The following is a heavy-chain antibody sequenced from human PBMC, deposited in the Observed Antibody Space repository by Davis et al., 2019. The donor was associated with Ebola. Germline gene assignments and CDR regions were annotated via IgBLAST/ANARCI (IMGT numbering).Heavy chain of an antibody. D-gene: IGHD3-3*01. CDR2: IYWDDDK. J-gene: IGHJ4*02. CDR1: GLSLSTNGG. CDR3: AHTGSYYDFWSGYLDY. V-gene: IGHV2-5*02. Sequence: SGPTLVKPTQTLTLTCTFPGLSLSTNGGVGWIRQPPGKALEWLALIYWDDDKRYSPSLKSRLTITKDTSKDQVVLTMTNMDPVDTATYYCAHTGSYYDFWSGYLDYWGQGTPVTVSS.